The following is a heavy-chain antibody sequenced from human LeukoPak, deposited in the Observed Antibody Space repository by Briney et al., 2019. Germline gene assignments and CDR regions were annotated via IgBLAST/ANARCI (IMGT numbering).Heavy chain of an antibody. CDR3: ARGLRTSGLDYGGKRRGKNWFDP. CDR1: GGSFSGYY. J-gene: IGHJ5*02. V-gene: IGHV4-34*01. Sequence: PSETLSLTCAVYGGSFSGYYWSWIRQPPGKGLEWIGEINHSGSTNYNPSLKSRVTISVDTSKNQFSLKLSSVTAADTAVYYCARGLRTSGLDYGGKRRGKNWFDPWGQGTLVTVSS. D-gene: IGHD4-23*01. CDR2: INHSGST.